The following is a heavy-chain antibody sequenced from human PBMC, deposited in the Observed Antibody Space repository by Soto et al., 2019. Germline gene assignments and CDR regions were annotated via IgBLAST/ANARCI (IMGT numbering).Heavy chain of an antibody. CDR3: ARGKVGATIDY. CDR2: IYSSGST. Sequence: QVQLQESGPGLVKPSETLSLTCTVSGGSISSYYWSWIRQPPGKGLEWIGYIYSSGSTNYNPSLMRRVTISVDTSKNQFSLKLSSVTAAHPAVYYCARGKVGATIDYWCQGTLVTVSS. V-gene: IGHV4-59*01. CDR1: GGSISSYY. D-gene: IGHD1-26*01. J-gene: IGHJ4*02.